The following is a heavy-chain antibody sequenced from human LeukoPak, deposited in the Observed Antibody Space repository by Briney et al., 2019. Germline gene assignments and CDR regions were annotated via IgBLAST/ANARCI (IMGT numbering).Heavy chain of an antibody. V-gene: IGHV3-23*01. CDR1: GFTFSSYA. Sequence: PGGSLRLSCAASGFTFSSYAMSWVRQAPGKGLEWVSAISGSGSSRYYADSVKGRFTISRDNSKNTLYLQMNSLRAEDTAVYYCAKGITMVRGVPDYWGQGTLVTVSS. CDR3: AKGITMVRGVPDY. J-gene: IGHJ4*02. D-gene: IGHD3-10*01. CDR2: ISGSGSSR.